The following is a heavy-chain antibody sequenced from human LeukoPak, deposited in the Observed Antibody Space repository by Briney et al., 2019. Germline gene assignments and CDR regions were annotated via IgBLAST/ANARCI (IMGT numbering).Heavy chain of an antibody. CDR1: GGSISSSNW. V-gene: IGHV4-4*02. J-gene: IGHJ4*02. Sequence: SGTLSLTCAVSGGSISSSNWWSWVRQPPGKGLEWIGEIYHSGSTNYNPSLKSRVTISVDKSKNQFSLKLSSVTAADTAVYYCASSGWYAVPYFDYWGQGTLVTVSS. CDR3: ASSGWYAVPYFDY. CDR2: IYHSGST. D-gene: IGHD6-19*01.